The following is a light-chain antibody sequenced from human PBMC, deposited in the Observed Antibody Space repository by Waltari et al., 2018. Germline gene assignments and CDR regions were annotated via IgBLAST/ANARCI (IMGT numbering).Light chain of an antibody. CDR2: GQN. CDR1: SLSSYY. J-gene: IGLJ1*01. V-gene: IGLV3-19*01. Sequence: SSELTQDPAVSVALGQTVRITCQGYSLSSYYATWYQQKPGQAPVLVIFGQNKRPSGIPDRFSGSSSRNTASLTITGAQAEDEADYYCNCRDRSGFRHVFGTGTKVTVL. CDR3: NCRDRSGFRHV.